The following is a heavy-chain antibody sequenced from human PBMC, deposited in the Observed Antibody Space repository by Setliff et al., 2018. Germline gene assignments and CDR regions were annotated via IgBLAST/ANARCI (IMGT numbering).Heavy chain of an antibody. CDR3: VRDRYGRNSDGSGVYNWFDS. D-gene: IGHD2-15*01. J-gene: IGHJ5*01. CDR1: GASISSGSHY. Sequence: PSETLSLTCNVSGASISSGSHYWSWIRQSAGEKPTWIGHVYSTGSTNYNPSFESRVSISVDKSNNQFSLKMTSVTAADTAMYYCVRDRYGRNSDGSGVYNWFDSWGQGILVTSP. CDR2: VYSTGST. V-gene: IGHV4-61*09.